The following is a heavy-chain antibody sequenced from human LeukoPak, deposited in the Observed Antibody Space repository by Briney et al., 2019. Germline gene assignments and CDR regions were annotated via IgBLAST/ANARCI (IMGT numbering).Heavy chain of an antibody. D-gene: IGHD3-16*01. V-gene: IGHV3-11*05. CDR1: GFSVSDYY. CDR2: ISNWSTYT. J-gene: IGHJ4*02. CDR3: ARGGEGDYYEMNY. Sequence: GGSLRLSCAASGFSVSDYYMSWVRQTPGKGLEWVSSISNWSTYTNYADSVRGRFTISRDNAKNSLYLEMNTLRGEDTAIYYCARGGEGDYYEMNYWGQGTLVTVSS.